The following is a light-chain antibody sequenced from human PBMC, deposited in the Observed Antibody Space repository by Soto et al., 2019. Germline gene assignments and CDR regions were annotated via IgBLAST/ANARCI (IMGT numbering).Light chain of an antibody. Sequence: QSVLTQPRSVSGSPGQSVTISCTGTSSDVGGYNYVSWYQQHPGKAPKLMIYDVSKRPSGVPDRFSGSKSGNTASLTISGPQAEDEADYYCCSYAGSYTGVFGGGTKVTVL. CDR1: SSDVGGYNY. CDR2: DVS. V-gene: IGLV2-11*01. CDR3: CSYAGSYTGV. J-gene: IGLJ3*02.